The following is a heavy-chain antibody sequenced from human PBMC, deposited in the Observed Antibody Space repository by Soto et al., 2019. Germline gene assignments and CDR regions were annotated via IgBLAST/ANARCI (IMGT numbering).Heavy chain of an antibody. CDR3: AREAAIYYGSGTLMDV. D-gene: IGHD3-10*01. V-gene: IGHV4-39*02. CDR1: GGSISSSSYY. CDR2: IYYSGST. Sequence: PSETLSLTCTVSGGSISSSSYYWGWIRQPPGKGLEWIGSIYYSGSTYYNPSLKSRVTISVDTSKNQFSLKLSSVTAADTAVYYCAREAAIYYGSGTLMDVWGQGTTVTVSS. J-gene: IGHJ6*02.